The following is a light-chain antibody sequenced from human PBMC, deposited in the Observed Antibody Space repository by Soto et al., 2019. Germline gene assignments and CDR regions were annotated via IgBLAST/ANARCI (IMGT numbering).Light chain of an antibody. CDR1: VLAKKF. CDR3: YSESDSNLI. Sequence: SYELTQPSSVSVSPGQTATITYSGDVLAKKFARWFQRKPGQAPVMVIYKDSERPSGIPERFSGSTSETTVTLTISGAQVEDEAEYYCYSESDSNLIFGGGTKLTVL. J-gene: IGLJ2*01. V-gene: IGLV3-27*01. CDR2: KDS.